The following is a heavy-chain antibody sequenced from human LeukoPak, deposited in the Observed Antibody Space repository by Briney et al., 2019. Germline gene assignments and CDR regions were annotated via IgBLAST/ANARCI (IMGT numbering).Heavy chain of an antibody. J-gene: IGHJ4*02. D-gene: IGHD3-16*02. CDR1: GFTFSSYE. CDR2: ISSSGSTI. CDR3: AGGRGDYVWGSYRYGEFDY. Sequence: GGSLRLSCAASGFTFSSYEMNWVRQAPGKGLEWASYISSSGSTIYYADSVKGRFTISRDNAKNSLYLRMNSLRAEDTAVYYCAGGRGDYVWGSYRYGEFDYWGQGTLVTVSS. V-gene: IGHV3-48*03.